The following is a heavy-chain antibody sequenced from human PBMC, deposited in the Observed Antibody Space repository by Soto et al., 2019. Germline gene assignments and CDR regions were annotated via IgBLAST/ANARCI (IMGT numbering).Heavy chain of an antibody. V-gene: IGHV3-11*06. CDR2: ISSSSSYT. CDR3: ARDRGLTGTTYYYYGMDV. CDR1: GFTFSDYY. J-gene: IGHJ6*02. D-gene: IGHD1-7*01. Sequence: QVQLVESGGGLVKPGGSLRLSCAASGFTFSDYYRSWIRQAPGKGLEWVSYISSSSSYTNYADSVKGRFTISRDNAKNSLYLQMNSLRAEDTAVYYCARDRGLTGTTYYYYGMDVWGQGTTVTVSS.